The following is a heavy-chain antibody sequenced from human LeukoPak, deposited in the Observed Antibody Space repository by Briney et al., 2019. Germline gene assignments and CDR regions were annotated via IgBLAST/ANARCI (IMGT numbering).Heavy chain of an antibody. CDR2: ISGSGGST. Sequence: PGGSLRLSCAASGFTFSSYAMSWVRQAPGKGLEWVSAISGSGGSTYYADSVKGRFTISRDNSKNTLYLQMNSLRAEDTAVYYCARGGELYCSGGSCYSVDYYYYGMDVWGQGTTVTVSS. CDR3: ARGGELYCSGGSCYSVDYYYYGMDV. V-gene: IGHV3-23*01. CDR1: GFTFSSYA. J-gene: IGHJ6*02. D-gene: IGHD2-15*01.